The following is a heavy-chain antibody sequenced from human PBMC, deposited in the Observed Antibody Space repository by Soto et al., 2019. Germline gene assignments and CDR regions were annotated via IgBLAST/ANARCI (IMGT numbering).Heavy chain of an antibody. D-gene: IGHD3-10*01. CDR2: INAGKGDT. CDR3: ARSPMNRGVLGPLAS. Sequence: ASSLKVSCKASGYIFINYAIHWVRQAPGQRLEWMGWINAGKGDTVYSQKFQDRITINRDTSASTAYMELGRLRPEDMAVYYCARSPMNRGVLGPLASRGQRTLVTVSS. CDR1: GYIFINYA. J-gene: IGHJ4*02. V-gene: IGHV1-3*01.